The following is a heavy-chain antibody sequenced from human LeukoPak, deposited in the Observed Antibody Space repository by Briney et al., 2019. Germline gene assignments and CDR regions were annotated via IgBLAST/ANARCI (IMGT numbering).Heavy chain of an antibody. CDR3: AREPGQLDY. Sequence: SQTLSLTCTVSGDSISSGSYYWSWIRQPAGRGLEWIGRIYTTGSTNYNPPLKRRVTISVDTSKNQFSLKLSSVTAADTAVYYCAREPGQLDYWGQGTLVTVSS. J-gene: IGHJ4*02. CDR1: GDSISSGSYY. D-gene: IGHD1-1*01. CDR2: IYTTGST. V-gene: IGHV4-61*02.